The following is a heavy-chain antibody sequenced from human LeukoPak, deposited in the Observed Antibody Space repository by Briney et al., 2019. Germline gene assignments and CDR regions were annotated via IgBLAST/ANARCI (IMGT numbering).Heavy chain of an antibody. CDR3: ARSASTIFGVVTYFDY. D-gene: IGHD3-3*01. CDR2: INHSGST. CDR1: GGSFSGYY. V-gene: IGHV4-34*01. J-gene: IGHJ4*02. Sequence: SETLSLTCAVYGGSFSGYYWSWIRQPPGKGREWIGEINHSGSTNYNPSLKSRVTISVDTSKNQFSLKLSSVTAADTAVYYCARSASTIFGVVTYFDYWGQGTLVTVSS.